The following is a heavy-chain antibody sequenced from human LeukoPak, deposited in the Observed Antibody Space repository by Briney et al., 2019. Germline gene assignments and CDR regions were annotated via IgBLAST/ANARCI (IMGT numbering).Heavy chain of an antibody. V-gene: IGHV3-23*01. CDR2: IDGSGDNR. CDR1: GFTFKNYA. CDR3: AKVQMSTGWTFDF. D-gene: IGHD2-2*01. Sequence: GGSLRLSCAASGFTFKNYAMSWVRQAPGRGLEWVSSIDGSGDNRYYADSVKGRFTISRDNSGNTLYLQLRGLGAEDTATYYCAKVQMSTGWTFDFWGQGSLVTVSS. J-gene: IGHJ4*02.